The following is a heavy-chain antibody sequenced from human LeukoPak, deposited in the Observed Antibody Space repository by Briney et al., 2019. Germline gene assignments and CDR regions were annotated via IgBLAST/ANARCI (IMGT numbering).Heavy chain of an antibody. V-gene: IGHV3-74*03. J-gene: IGHJ4*02. CDR3: SRGTAETAGIDF. Sequence: GGSLRLSCEASGFNFSNYWMHWVRQVPEKGLVWVSHINTDGSSATYGDSAKGRFIVSRDNAKNTLFLQMGSLRVEDTAVYYCSRGTAETAGIDFWGQGTLVTVSS. CDR1: GFNFSNYW. CDR2: INTDGSSA. D-gene: IGHD3-10*01.